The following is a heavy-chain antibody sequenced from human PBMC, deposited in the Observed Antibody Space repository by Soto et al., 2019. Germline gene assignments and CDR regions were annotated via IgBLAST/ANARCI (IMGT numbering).Heavy chain of an antibody. CDR1: GFTFSSYS. Sequence: EMQLVESGGVLVQPGGSLRLSCAASGFTFSSYSMNWVRQAPGKGLEWISYISYSSSTKYYADSVKGRFTISRDNAKNSLYLEMSCLSAEDTAVYYCARLENRASWWYDYWGQGTLVTVSS. J-gene: IGHJ4*02. CDR3: ARLENRASWWYDY. V-gene: IGHV3-48*01. CDR2: ISYSSSTK. D-gene: IGHD2-15*01.